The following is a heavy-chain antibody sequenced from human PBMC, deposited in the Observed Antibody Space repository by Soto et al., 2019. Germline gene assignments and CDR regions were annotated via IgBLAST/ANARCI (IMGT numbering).Heavy chain of an antibody. CDR3: ARVPPVHSFQYYYGSGTRNWWFDP. D-gene: IGHD3-10*01. CDR1: GGSISSYY. J-gene: IGHJ5*02. Sequence: QVQLQESGPGLVKPSETLSLTCIVSGGSISSYYWSWIRQPPGKGLEWIGYIYYSGSTNYNPSLKSRVTISVDTSKNQFSLKLSSVTAADTAVYYCARVPPVHSFQYYYGSGTRNWWFDPWGQGTLVTVSS. V-gene: IGHV4-59*01. CDR2: IYYSGST.